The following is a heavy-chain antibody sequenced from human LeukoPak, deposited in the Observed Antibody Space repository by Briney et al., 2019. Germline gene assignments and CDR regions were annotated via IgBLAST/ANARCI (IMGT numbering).Heavy chain of an antibody. CDR2: INAGNGNT. V-gene: IGHV1-3*01. CDR1: GYTFTSYA. D-gene: IGHD3-3*01. J-gene: IGHJ6*02. Sequence: GASVKVSCKASGYTFTSYAMHWVRQAPGQRLELMGWINAGNGNTKYSQKFQGRVTITRDTSASTAYMELSSLRSEDTAVYYCARVLGSGGRLYYYGMDVWGQGTTVTVSS. CDR3: ARVLGSGGRLYYYGMDV.